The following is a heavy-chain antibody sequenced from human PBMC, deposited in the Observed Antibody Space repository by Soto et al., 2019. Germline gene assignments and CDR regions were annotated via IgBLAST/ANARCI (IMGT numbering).Heavy chain of an antibody. D-gene: IGHD6-19*01. J-gene: IGHJ4*02. V-gene: IGHV3-9*01. CDR1: GFTLDDYA. Sequence: EVQLVESGGGLVQPGRSLRLSCAASGFTLDDYAMHWVRQAPGKGLEWVSGISWNSGSIGNADSVKGRFTISRDNAKNSLYLQMHSLRAEDTDLYYCAKDRGSSGWSPLDYWGQGTLVTVSS. CDR2: ISWNSGSI. CDR3: AKDRGSSGWSPLDY.